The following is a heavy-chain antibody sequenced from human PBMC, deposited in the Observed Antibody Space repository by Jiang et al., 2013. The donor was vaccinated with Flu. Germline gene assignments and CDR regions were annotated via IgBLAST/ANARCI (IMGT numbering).Heavy chain of an antibody. CDR1: GFTFSNSA. V-gene: IGHV1-58*01. Sequence: SGAEVKKPGTSVKVSCKVSGFTFSNSAVQWVRQARGQRPEWIGWIVVGSGNTNYAQKFQERVSITRDMSTSTVYMELGSLRSEDTAVYYCAAAPHYRWRPSSFTTYFYMDV. CDR3: AAAPHYRWRPSSFTTYFYMDV. CDR2: IVVGSGNT. J-gene: IGHJ6*03. D-gene: IGHD3-3*01.